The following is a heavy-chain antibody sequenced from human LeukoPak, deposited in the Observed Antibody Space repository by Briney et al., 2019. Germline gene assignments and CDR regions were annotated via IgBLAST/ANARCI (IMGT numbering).Heavy chain of an antibody. CDR3: ATLPRWPTGYVGYGGEDY. J-gene: IGHJ4*02. V-gene: IGHV3-23*01. D-gene: IGHD5-12*01. CDR1: GFTFGIYA. Sequence: GGSLRLFCAASGFTFGIYAMTWVRQAPGKGLQWVSAITGSGGSTYYADSVKGRFTISRDNSQNTLYLRMNGLRAEDTAVYYCATLPRWPTGYVGYGGEDYWGQGTLVTVSS. CDR2: ITGSGGST.